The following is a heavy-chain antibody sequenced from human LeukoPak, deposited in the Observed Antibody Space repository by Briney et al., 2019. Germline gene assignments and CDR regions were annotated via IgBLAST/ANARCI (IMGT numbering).Heavy chain of an antibody. CDR3: ARDFSATFDI. CDR2: IYDSGTT. V-gene: IGHV4-59*01. Sequence: SETLSLTCTVSGGSFGNYYWSWIRQPPGKGLEWIGYIYDSGTTNYNPSLKSRVTISVDTATNQFSLKLRSVTAADTAVYYCARDFSATFDIWGQGTMVTVSS. D-gene: IGHD2/OR15-2a*01. CDR1: GGSFGNYY. J-gene: IGHJ3*02.